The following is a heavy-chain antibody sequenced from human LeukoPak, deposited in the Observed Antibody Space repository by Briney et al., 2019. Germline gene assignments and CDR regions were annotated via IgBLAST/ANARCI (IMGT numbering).Heavy chain of an antibody. Sequence: ASVKVPCKASGYTFTSYGISWVRQAPGQGLEWMGWISAYNGNTNYAQKLQGRVTMTTDTSTSTAYMELRSLRSDDTAVYYCAREFSGYDWGHFDYWGQGTLVTVSS. CDR2: ISAYNGNT. CDR3: AREFSGYDWGHFDY. J-gene: IGHJ4*02. D-gene: IGHD5-12*01. CDR1: GYTFTSYG. V-gene: IGHV1-18*04.